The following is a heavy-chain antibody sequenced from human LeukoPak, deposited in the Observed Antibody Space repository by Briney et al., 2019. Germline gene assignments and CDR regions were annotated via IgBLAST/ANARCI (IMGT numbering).Heavy chain of an antibody. V-gene: IGHV3-23*01. J-gene: IGHJ4*02. CDR3: AKTRADYDFWSGYHTFDY. CDR1: GFTFSSYA. D-gene: IGHD3-3*01. CDR2: ISGSGGST. Sequence: GGSLRLSCAASGFTFSSYAMSWVRQAPGKGLEWVSAISGSGGSTYYADSVKGRFTISRDNSKNTLYLQVNSLRAEDTAVYYCAKTRADYDFWSGYHTFDYWGQGTLVTVSS.